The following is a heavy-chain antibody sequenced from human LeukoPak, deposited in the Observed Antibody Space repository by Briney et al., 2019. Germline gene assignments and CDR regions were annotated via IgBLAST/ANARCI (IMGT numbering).Heavy chain of an antibody. CDR3: ARGWRFAYSSSWPRGFDY. V-gene: IGHV3-23*01. CDR2: ISGSGGST. D-gene: IGHD6-13*01. Sequence: PGGSLRLSCAASGFTFSSYGMSWVRQAPGKGLEWVSAISGSGGSTYYADSVKGRFTISRDNSKNTLYLQMNSLRAEDTAVYYCARGWRFAYSSSWPRGFDYWGQGTLVTVSS. J-gene: IGHJ4*02. CDR1: GFTFSSYG.